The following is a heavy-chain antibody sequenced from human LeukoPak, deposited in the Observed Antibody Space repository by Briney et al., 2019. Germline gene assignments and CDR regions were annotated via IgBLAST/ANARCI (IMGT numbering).Heavy chain of an antibody. CDR2: IYYSGST. Sequence: SETLFLTCTVSGGSISNYYWGWIRQPPGEGLEWIGSIYYSGSTYYNSSLQSRVTISVHMSNNQFSLKLTSVTAADTAVYYCARQTGSGLFILPGGQGTLVTVSS. CDR1: GGSISNYY. J-gene: IGHJ4*02. V-gene: IGHV4-39*01. D-gene: IGHD3/OR15-3a*01. CDR3: ARQTGSGLFILP.